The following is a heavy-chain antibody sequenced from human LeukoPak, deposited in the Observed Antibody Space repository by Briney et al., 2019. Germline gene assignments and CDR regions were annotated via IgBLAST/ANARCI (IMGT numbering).Heavy chain of an antibody. D-gene: IGHD3-10*01. V-gene: IGHV4-34*01. CDR2: INHSGST. Sequence: KPSETLSLTCAVYGGSFSGYYWSWIRQPPGKGLEWIGEINHSGSTNYNPSLKSRVTISVDTSKNQFSLKLSSVTAADTAVYYCARCITMVRGVIIIDWFDPWGQGTLVTVSS. CDR1: GGSFSGYY. CDR3: ARCITMVRGVIIIDWFDP. J-gene: IGHJ5*02.